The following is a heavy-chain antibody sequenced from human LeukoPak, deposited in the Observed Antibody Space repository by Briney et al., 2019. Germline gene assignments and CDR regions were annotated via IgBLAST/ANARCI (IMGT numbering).Heavy chain of an antibody. V-gene: IGHV4-39*07. D-gene: IGHD3-10*01. J-gene: IGHJ4*02. CDR1: GGSISSSSYY. CDR2: IYYSGST. CDR3: AREPDYYGFSAAD. Sequence: PSETLSLTCTVSGGSISSSSYYWGWIRQPPGKGLEWIGSIYYSGSTYYNPSLKSRVTISVDTSKNQFSLKLSSVTAADTAVYYCAREPDYYGFSAADWGQGTLVTVSS.